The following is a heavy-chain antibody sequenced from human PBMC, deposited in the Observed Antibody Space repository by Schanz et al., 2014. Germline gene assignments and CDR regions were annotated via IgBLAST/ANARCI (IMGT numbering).Heavy chain of an antibody. V-gene: IGHV1-69*02. CDR2: IMPLRGIG. CDR3: AKHVRSLTGNDY. CDR1: GGTFSTYT. D-gene: IGHD3-9*01. Sequence: QVQLVQSGAEVKKPGSSVKVSCKASGGTFSTYTISWVRQAPGQGLEWMGRIMPLRGIGNNAWKFQDRLTITADKSMNITYMELSSLGTEDTAVYYCAKHVRSLTGNDYWGQGTLVTGSS. J-gene: IGHJ4*02.